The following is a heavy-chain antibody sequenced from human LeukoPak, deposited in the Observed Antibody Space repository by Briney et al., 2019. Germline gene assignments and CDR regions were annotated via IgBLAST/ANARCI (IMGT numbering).Heavy chain of an antibody. V-gene: IGHV3-9*01. Sequence: PGRSLRLSCAASGFTFDDYAMHWVRQAPGKGREWVSGISWNSGSIGYADSVKGRFTISRDNAKNSLYLQMNSLRAEDTALYYCAKDILRESYALDYWGQGTLVTVSS. D-gene: IGHD2-2*01. CDR1: GFTFDDYA. CDR3: AKDILRESYALDY. J-gene: IGHJ4*02. CDR2: ISWNSGSI.